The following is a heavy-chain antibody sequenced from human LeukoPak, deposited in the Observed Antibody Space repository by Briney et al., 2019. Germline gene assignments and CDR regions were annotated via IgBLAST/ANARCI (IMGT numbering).Heavy chain of an antibody. CDR1: GFTFSSYS. J-gene: IGHJ4*02. Sequence: PGGSLRLSCAASGFTFSSYSMNWVRQAPGKGLEWVSSISSSGSAIYYADSVKGRFTISRDNAKNSLYLQMNSLRAEDTAVYYCARDMGRSSYTVHYWGQGTLVTVSS. CDR3: ARDMGRSSYTVHY. V-gene: IGHV3-21*04. D-gene: IGHD3-16*02. CDR2: ISSSGSAI.